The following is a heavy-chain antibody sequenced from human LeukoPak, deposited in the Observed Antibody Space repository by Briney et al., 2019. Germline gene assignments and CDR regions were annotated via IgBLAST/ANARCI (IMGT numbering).Heavy chain of an antibody. CDR1: GGSINSYY. CDR3: ARGGKATVVTM. J-gene: IGHJ4*02. CDR2: IYSSGST. V-gene: IGHV4-4*07. D-gene: IGHD4-23*01. Sequence: SETLSLTCTVSGGSINSYYWSWIRQPAGKGLEWIGRIYSSGSTNYNPSLKSRVSMSVDTSKNQFSLKLTSVTAADTAVCYCARGGKATVVTMWGQGILVTVSS.